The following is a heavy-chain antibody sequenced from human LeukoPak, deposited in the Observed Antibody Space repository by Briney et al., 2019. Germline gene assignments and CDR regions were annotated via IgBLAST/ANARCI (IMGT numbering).Heavy chain of an antibody. CDR2: ITTNGNSY. V-gene: IGHV3-11*01. CDR1: GFTFTNYY. CDR3: ARSFEGYCFDA. D-gene: IGHD2-15*01. J-gene: IGHJ4*02. Sequence: PGGSLRLSCAASGFTFTNYYMSWLRQARGKGVEWISFITTNGNSYYNADSVKGRFTIARDNAKNSVDLQLNSPRADDTAVYYCARSFEGYCFDAWGQGTLVTVSS.